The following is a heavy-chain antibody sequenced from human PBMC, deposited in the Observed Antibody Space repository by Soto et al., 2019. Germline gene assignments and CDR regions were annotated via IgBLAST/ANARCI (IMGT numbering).Heavy chain of an antibody. CDR3: ARAEFFDY. J-gene: IGHJ4*02. CDR1: GGSISSYY. V-gene: IGHV4-59*08. CDR2: IYYSGST. Sequence: SETLSLTCTVSGGSISSYYWSWIRQPPGKGLEWIGYIYYSGSTNYNPSLKSRATISVDTSKNQFSLKLSSVTAADTAVYYCARAEFFDYWGQGTLVTVSS.